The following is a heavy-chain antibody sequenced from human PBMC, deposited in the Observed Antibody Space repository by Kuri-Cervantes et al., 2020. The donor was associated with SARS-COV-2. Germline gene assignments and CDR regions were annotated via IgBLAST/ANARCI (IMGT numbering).Heavy chain of an antibody. D-gene: IGHD3-3*01. V-gene: IGHV3-30*02. Sequence: GESLKISCAASGFTFSTYGMHWVRQPPGKGLEWVAFIKYDGGNEYHADSVKGRSTISRDNSKNTLYLQMDSLRAEDTAVYYCAKGSDFPDYWGQGTLVTVSS. CDR2: IKYDGGNE. CDR3: AKGSDFPDY. J-gene: IGHJ4*02. CDR1: GFTFSTYG.